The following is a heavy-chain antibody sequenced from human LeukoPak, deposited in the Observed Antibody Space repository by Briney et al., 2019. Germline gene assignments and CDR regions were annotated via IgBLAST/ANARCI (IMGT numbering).Heavy chain of an antibody. Sequence: GASVKVSCKASGGTFSSYAISWVRQAPGQGLEWMGGIIPIFGTANYAQKFQGRVTITADESTSTAYMELSSLRSEDTAVYYCARWGIENSSSNWFDPWGQGTLVIVSS. CDR1: GGTFSSYA. V-gene: IGHV1-69*13. D-gene: IGHD6-6*01. CDR2: IIPIFGTA. CDR3: ARWGIENSSSNWFDP. J-gene: IGHJ5*02.